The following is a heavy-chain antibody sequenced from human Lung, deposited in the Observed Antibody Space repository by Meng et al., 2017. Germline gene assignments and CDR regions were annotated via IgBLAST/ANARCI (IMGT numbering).Heavy chain of an antibody. CDR1: GGSFSDYY. J-gene: IGHJ4*02. CDR2: TNHSGST. D-gene: IGHD4-11*01. Sequence: QWCPGLLQPSEALSLTVSFCGGSFSDYYWSWNRQPPGKGLEWIWETNHSGSTNYNPSLESRATISVDTSQNNLSLKLSSVTAADSAVYYCARGPTTMAHDFDYWGQGTLVTVSS. CDR3: ARGPTTMAHDFDY. V-gene: IGHV4-34*01.